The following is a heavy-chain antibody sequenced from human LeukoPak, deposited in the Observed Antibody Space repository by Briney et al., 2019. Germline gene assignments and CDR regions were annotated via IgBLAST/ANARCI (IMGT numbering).Heavy chain of an antibody. J-gene: IGHJ6*02. CDR2: SYPSGNT. CDR1: GASISSYF. Sequence: PSETLSLTCTVSGASISSYFWSWIRQPAGKGLEWIGHSYPSGNTNYSRSLESRVTMSVDTSRNQLSLEVRSVRAADTAVYYCARDSGSINYFYGMDVWGQGTTVTVSS. D-gene: IGHD1-26*01. CDR3: ARDSGSINYFYGMDV. V-gene: IGHV4-4*07.